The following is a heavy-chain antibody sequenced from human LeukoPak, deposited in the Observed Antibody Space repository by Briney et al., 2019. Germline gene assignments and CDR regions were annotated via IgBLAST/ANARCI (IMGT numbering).Heavy chain of an antibody. V-gene: IGHV3-15*01. CDR2: IKSKTDGGKT. D-gene: IGHD2-15*01. CDR3: TTDSGVVAADAFDI. Sequence: PGGSLRLSCAASGFTFSNAWMSWVRQAPGKGLEWVGCIKSKTDGGKTDYAAPVKGRFTISRDDSKNTLYLQMNSLKTEDTAVYYCTTDSGVVAADAFDIWGQGTMVTVSS. J-gene: IGHJ3*02. CDR1: GFTFSNAW.